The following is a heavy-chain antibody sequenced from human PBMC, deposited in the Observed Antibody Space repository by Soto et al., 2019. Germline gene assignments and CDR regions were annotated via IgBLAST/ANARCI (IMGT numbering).Heavy chain of an antibody. D-gene: IGHD3-10*01. CDR3: APQTLPGDYGMDV. CDR2: ISSSGSTI. CDR1: GFTFSDYY. J-gene: IGHJ6*02. Sequence: SLRLSCAAAGFTFSDYYMSWIRQAPGKGLEWVSYISSSGSTIYYADSVKGRFTISRDNAKNSLYLQMNSLRAEDTALYYCAPQTLPGDYGMDVWGQGTTVTVS. V-gene: IGHV3-11*01.